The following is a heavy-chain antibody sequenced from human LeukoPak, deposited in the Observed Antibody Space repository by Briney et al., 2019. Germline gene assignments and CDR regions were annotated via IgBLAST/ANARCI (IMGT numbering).Heavy chain of an antibody. J-gene: IGHJ3*02. Sequence: PSETLSLTCGVSGGSISNTNWWTWVRQPPGKGPEWIGEVNLQGSTNYNPSLKSRVAISVDKSENHISLKLTSVTAADTAVYYCARRAYGVEGSAFDIWGQGTMVTVSS. V-gene: IGHV4-4*02. CDR1: GGSISNTNW. CDR2: VNLQGST. CDR3: ARRAYGVEGSAFDI. D-gene: IGHD3-10*01.